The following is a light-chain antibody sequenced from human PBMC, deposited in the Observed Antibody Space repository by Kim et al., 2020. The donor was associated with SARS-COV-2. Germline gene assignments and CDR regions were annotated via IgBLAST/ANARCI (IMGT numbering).Light chain of an antibody. CDR3: AAWDDSLSGPL. Sequence: GQRVAISCSGSSSNVGSNYVYWYQQLPGTAPKLLIYRKNQRPSGVPDRFSGSKSGTSASLAISGLRSEDEADYYCAAWDDSLSGPLFGGGTQLTVL. CDR1: SSNVGSNY. CDR2: RKN. V-gene: IGLV1-47*01. J-gene: IGLJ2*01.